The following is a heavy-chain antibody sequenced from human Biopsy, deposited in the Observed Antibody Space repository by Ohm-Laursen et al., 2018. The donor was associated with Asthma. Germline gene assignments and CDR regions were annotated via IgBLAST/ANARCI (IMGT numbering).Heavy chain of an antibody. V-gene: IGHV3-21*01. D-gene: IGHD2-2*01. CDR2: ISSSSSYI. Sequence: SLRLSCAASGFTSSSYSMNWVRQAPGKGLEWVSSISSSSSYIYYADLVKGRFTISRDNAKNSLYLQMNSLRAEDTAVYYCARDGTDMNEAMPKDYWGQGTLVTVSS. J-gene: IGHJ4*02. CDR3: ARDGTDMNEAMPKDY. CDR1: GFTSSSYS.